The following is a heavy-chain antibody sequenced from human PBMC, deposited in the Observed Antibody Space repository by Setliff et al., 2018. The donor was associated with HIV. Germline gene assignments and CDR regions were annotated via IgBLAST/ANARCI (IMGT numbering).Heavy chain of an antibody. CDR1: GVSITSHY. V-gene: IGHV4-4*09. CDR3: ARWESAQKAFNP. Sequence: SETLSLTCTVSGVSITSHYWNWIRQSPGKGLEWIGFGHHSGHTRQNLSLASRVTISVDMSKNQFSLKLNSLSAADTAVYYCARWESAQKAFNPWGHGTMVTVSS. J-gene: IGHJ3*01. D-gene: IGHD1-26*01. CDR2: GHHSGHT.